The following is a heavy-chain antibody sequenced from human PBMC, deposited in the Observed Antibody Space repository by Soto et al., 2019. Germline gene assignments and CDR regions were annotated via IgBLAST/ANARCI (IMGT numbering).Heavy chain of an antibody. J-gene: IGHJ3*02. CDR1: GFTFSNAW. V-gene: IGHV3-15*01. D-gene: IGHD3-22*01. Sequence: GGSLRLSCAASGFTFSNAWMSWVRQAPGKGLEWVGRIKSKTDGGKTDYAAHVKGRFTISRDDSKNTLYLQMNSLKTEDTAVYYCTTDNGPDSSLRGAGAFDIWGQGTMVTISS. CDR3: TTDNGPDSSLRGAGAFDI. CDR2: IKSKTDGGKT.